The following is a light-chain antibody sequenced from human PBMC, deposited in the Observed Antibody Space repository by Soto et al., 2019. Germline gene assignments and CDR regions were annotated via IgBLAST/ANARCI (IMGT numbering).Light chain of an antibody. J-gene: IGLJ3*02. CDR3: CSYAGSRWV. CDR2: EGS. CDR1: SSDVGSYNL. V-gene: IGLV2-23*01. Sequence: LTQPASVSGSPGQSITISCTGTSSDVGSYNLVSWYQQHPGKAPKLMIYEGSKRPSGVSNRFSGSKSGNTASLTISGLQAEDEADYYCCSYAGSRWVFGGGTKVTVL.